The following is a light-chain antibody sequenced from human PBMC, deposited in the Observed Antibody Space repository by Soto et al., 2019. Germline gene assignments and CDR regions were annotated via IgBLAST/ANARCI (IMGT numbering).Light chain of an antibody. J-gene: IGKJ2*01. CDR3: QQRGKWPRT. CDR2: YAS. V-gene: IGKV3-11*01. Sequence: EIVLTQSPATLSLSPGERATLSCRASQSVGSYLAWYQQRPGQAPRLLIYYASNRATDIPARFSGSGSGTDFTLTISSLESEDFAGYYCQQRGKWPRTFGQGTKLEIK. CDR1: QSVGSY.